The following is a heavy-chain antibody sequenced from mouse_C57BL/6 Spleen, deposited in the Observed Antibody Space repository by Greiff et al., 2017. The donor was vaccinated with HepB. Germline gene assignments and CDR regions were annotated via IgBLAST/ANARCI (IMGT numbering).Heavy chain of an antibody. CDR3: AREGNDFDY. J-gene: IGHJ2*01. CDR1: GYAFSSSW. CDR2: IYPGDGDT. V-gene: IGHV1-82*01. Sequence: QVQLQQSGPELVKPGASVKISCKASGYAFSSSWMNWVKQRPGKGLEWIGRIYPGDGDTNYNGKFKGKATLTADKSSSTAYMQLSSLTSEDSAVYCCAREGNDFDYWGQGTTLTVSS.